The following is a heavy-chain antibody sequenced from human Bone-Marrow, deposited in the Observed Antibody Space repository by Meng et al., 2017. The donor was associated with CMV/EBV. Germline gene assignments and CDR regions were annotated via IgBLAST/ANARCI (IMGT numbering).Heavy chain of an antibody. J-gene: IGHJ4*02. CDR3: AKGAIEYSSSARNFDY. V-gene: IGHV3-9*01. Sequence: GGSLRLSCAASGFTFDDYAMHWVRQAPGKGLEWVSGISWNSGSIGYADSVKGRFTISRDNAKNSLYLQMNSLRAEDTALYYCAKGAIEYSSSARNFDYWGQGTLVTVSS. CDR1: GFTFDDYA. CDR2: ISWNSGSI. D-gene: IGHD6-6*01.